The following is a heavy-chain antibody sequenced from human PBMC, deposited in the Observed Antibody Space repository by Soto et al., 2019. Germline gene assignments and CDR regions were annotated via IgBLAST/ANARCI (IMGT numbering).Heavy chain of an antibody. J-gene: IGHJ2*01. D-gene: IGHD3-22*01. CDR2: IIPIFGTV. CDR3: ARAYDSSGYYAPRAYWYFDL. CDR1: GGTFSSYA. V-gene: IGHV1-69*01. Sequence: QVQLVQSGAEVKKPGSSVKVSCKASGGTFSSYAFSWVRQAPGQGLEWMGGIIPIFGTVNYAQKFQGRVTITADESTSTAYVELSSLRSEDTAVYYCARAYDSSGYYAPRAYWYFDLWGRGTLVTVPS.